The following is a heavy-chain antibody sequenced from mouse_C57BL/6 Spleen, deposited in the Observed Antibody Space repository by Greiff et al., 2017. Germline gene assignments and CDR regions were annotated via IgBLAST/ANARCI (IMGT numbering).Heavy chain of an antibody. CDR1: GFTFTDYY. CDR2: IRNKANGYTT. V-gene: IGHV7-3*01. CDR3: ARPYGSSYDYAMDY. Sequence: EVHLVESGGGLVQPGGSLSLSCAASGFTFTDYYMSWVRQPPGKALEWLGFIRNKANGYTTEYSASVKGRFTISRDNSQSILYLQMNALRAEDSATYYCARPYGSSYDYAMDYWGQGTSVTVSS. D-gene: IGHD1-1*01. J-gene: IGHJ4*01.